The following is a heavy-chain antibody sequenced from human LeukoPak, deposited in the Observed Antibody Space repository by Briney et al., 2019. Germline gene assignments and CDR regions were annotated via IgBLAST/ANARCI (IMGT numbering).Heavy chain of an antibody. CDR2: ISSSSSTI. CDR3: ARPLAVSYGKFPYFYGMDV. V-gene: IGHV3-48*01. Sequence: GGSLRLSCAASGFIFNSYSMNWVRQTPGKGLEWVSYISSSSSTIYYADSVKGRFTISRDNAKNSLYLQMNSLRAEDTAVYYCARPLAVSYGKFPYFYGMDVWGQGTTVTVSS. D-gene: IGHD5-18*01. J-gene: IGHJ6*02. CDR1: GFIFNSYS.